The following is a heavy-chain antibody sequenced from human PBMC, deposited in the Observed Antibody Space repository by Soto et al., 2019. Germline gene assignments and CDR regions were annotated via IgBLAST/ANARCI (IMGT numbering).Heavy chain of an antibody. Sequence: EVQLLESGGGLVKPGGSLRLSCVGAGFTFSSYDMTWVRKAPGKGLEWVSSFSFYGRRDNTYYADSVNGRFTISGDNSRNTVYLQMDNLRVEDTAVYYCAKSLYNDNGGPNYHWGQGTLVTVSS. CDR2: FSFYGRRDNT. V-gene: IGHV3-23*01. D-gene: IGHD1-1*01. CDR3: AKSLYNDNGGPNYH. J-gene: IGHJ5*02. CDR1: GFTFSSYD.